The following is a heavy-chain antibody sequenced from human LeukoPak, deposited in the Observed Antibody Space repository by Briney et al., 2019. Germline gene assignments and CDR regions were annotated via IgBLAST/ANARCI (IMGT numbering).Heavy chain of an antibody. D-gene: IGHD6-13*01. CDR3: ASGRQLGY. Sequence: GGSLRLSCAASGFTFGNYWMSWVRQAPGKGLEWVANIKEDGSEKYYVDSVKGRFTISRDNARNSLYLRMNSLRAEDTAVYYCASGRQLGYWGQGTLVTVSS. CDR1: GFTFGNYW. V-gene: IGHV3-7*01. J-gene: IGHJ4*02. CDR2: IKEDGSEK.